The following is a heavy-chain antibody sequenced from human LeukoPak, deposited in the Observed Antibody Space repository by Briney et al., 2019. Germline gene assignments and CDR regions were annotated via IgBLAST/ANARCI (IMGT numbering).Heavy chain of an antibody. CDR2: IKQDGSEK. J-gene: IGHJ6*02. Sequence: GGSLRLSCEGSGYIFSTYWMNWVRQAPGKGLEWVANIKQDGSEKYHVDSVKGRFTISRDNAKNSLYLQMNSLRAEDTAVYYCARDYYDILTGYYFLNYYYGMDVWGQGTTVTVSS. V-gene: IGHV3-7*01. D-gene: IGHD3-9*01. CDR3: ARDYYDILTGYYFLNYYYGMDV. CDR1: GYIFSTYW.